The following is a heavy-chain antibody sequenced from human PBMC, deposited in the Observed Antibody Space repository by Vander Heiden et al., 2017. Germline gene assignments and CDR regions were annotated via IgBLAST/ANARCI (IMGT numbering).Heavy chain of an antibody. D-gene: IGHD2-8*01. V-gene: IGHV3-11*01. Sequence: QVQLVESGGNLVKPGGSLRLSCAASGFIFSDYYMSWIRQAPGKGLEWISYISSSGTTIYYADSVKGRFTISRDNAKNSLYLQMNSLRAEETAVYYCARDPRINGVRGAHFDFWGQGTLVTVSS. J-gene: IGHJ4*02. CDR2: ISSSGTTI. CDR1: GFIFSDYY. CDR3: ARDPRINGVRGAHFDF.